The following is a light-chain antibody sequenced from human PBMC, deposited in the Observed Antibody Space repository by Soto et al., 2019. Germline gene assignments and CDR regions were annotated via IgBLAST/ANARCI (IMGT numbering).Light chain of an antibody. CDR2: EAS. J-gene: IGKJ5*01. Sequence: IGLTQSAATLSLSAKGRATGACMPSQSFGNNFAWYQQKPGQAPGLLIYEASTRATGIPARFSVSGSGTSFTLTLRSLHPEDFAPSYCQQLLSSPITFAQGTRLE. CDR3: QQLLSSPIT. V-gene: IGKV3-11*01. CDR1: QSFGNN.